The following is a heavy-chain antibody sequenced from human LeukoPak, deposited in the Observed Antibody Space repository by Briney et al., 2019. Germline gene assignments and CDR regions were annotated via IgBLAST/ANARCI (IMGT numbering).Heavy chain of an antibody. J-gene: IGHJ4*02. Sequence: GGSLRLSCAASGFTFTTYAMSWVRQAPGKGLEWVSAISNSGGSTYYADSVMGRFTISRDNSKNTLYLQMNSLRAEDAAIYYCAKDLLSGSGSTCYDYWGQGTLVTVSS. CDR1: GFTFTTYA. CDR3: AKDLLSGSGSTCYDY. D-gene: IGHD2-15*01. V-gene: IGHV3-23*01. CDR2: ISNSGGST.